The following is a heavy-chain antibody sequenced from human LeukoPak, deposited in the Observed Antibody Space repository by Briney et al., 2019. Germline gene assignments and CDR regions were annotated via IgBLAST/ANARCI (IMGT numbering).Heavy chain of an antibody. CDR1: GGSISSYY. V-gene: IGHV4-4*09. J-gene: IGHJ6*03. CDR2: IYTSGST. D-gene: IGHD3-3*01. CDR3: ARHSRFLEWLSYYYMDA. Sequence: SETLSLTCTVSGGSISSYYWSWIRQPPGKGLEWIGYIYTSGSTNYNPSLKSRVTISVDTSKNQFSLKLSSVTAADTAVYYCARHSRFLEWLSYYYMDAWGKGTTVTVSS.